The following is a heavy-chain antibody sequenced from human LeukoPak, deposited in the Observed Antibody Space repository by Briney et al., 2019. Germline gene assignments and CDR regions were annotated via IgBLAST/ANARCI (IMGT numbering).Heavy chain of an antibody. CDR3: ARDSIETSGWNWFDP. J-gene: IGHJ5*02. CDR1: GGSISSSSYY. Sequence: SETLSLTCTVSGGSISSSSYYWGWIRQPPGKGLEWIGSIYYSGSTYYNPSLKSRVTISVDTSKNQFSLKLSSVTAADTAVYYCARDSIETSGWNWFDPWGQGTLVTVSS. D-gene: IGHD3-22*01. CDR2: IYYSGST. V-gene: IGHV4-39*07.